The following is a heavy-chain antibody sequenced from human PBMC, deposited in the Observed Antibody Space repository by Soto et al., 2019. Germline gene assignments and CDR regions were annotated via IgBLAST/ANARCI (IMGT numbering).Heavy chain of an antibody. CDR3: AGGDGGADAFDL. D-gene: IGHD3-16*01. V-gene: IGHV1-69*12. Sequence: QVHLVQSGTEVRKPGSSVNVSCQASGDTFDTYTFSWVRQAPGQGLQWMGEIIPMFRTTNYAPRFQGRFSLTADDSTRIVYMELNSLTFEDTAVYYCAGGDGGADAFDLWGQGTLIAVSS. CDR2: IIPMFRTT. J-gene: IGHJ3*01. CDR1: GDTFDTYT.